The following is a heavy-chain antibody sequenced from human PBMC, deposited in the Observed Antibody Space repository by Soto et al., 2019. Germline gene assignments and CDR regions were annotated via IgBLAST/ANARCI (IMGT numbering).Heavy chain of an antibody. CDR3: VRSRVFIAVTPYYFDY. CDR2: TYYRSKWYN. V-gene: IGHV6-1*01. J-gene: IGHJ4*02. CDR1: GDSVSSDSAA. D-gene: IGHD6-19*01. Sequence: SQTLSLTCAISGDSVSSDSAAWNWIRQSPSRGLEWLGRTYYRSKWYNDYAVSVNGRITINPDTSKNHFSLQLNSVTPEDTAVYYCVRSRVFIAVTPYYFDYWGQGTLVTVSS.